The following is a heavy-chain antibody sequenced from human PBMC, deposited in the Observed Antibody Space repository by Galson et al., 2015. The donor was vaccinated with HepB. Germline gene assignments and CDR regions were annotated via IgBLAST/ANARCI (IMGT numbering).Heavy chain of an antibody. V-gene: IGHV3-53*01. CDR3: ARATYYYDSSVYFFDY. D-gene: IGHD3-22*01. CDR2: FYSGGST. J-gene: IGHJ4*02. Sequence: SLRLSCAASGFTVSRNYMSWVRQAPGKGLEWVSVFYSGGSTHYADSVKGRFTISRDNSKNTLYLQMTSLRAEDTAVYYCARATYYYDSSVYFFDYWGQGTLVTVSS. CDR1: GFTVSRNY.